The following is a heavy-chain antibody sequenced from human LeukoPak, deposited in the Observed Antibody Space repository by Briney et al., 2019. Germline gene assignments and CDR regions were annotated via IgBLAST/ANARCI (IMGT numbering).Heavy chain of an antibody. CDR3: ARDSRDSSPSGSDY. Sequence: GGSLRLSCAASGFTFSSYEMHWVRQPPGKGLEWVSYISSSDSTIYYADSVKGRFTISRDNAKNSLYLQMNSLRAEDTAVYYCARDSRDSSPSGSDYWGQGTLVTVSS. D-gene: IGHD6-13*01. J-gene: IGHJ4*02. V-gene: IGHV3-48*03. CDR2: ISSSDSTI. CDR1: GFTFSSYE.